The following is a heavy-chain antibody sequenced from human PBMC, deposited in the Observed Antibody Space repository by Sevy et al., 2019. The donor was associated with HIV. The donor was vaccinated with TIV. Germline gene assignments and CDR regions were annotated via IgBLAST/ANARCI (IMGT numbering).Heavy chain of an antibody. D-gene: IGHD3-10*01. CDR3: ARERESLMWFGELGY. CDR1: GFTFSDYY. J-gene: IGHJ4*02. CDR2: ISSSGSTI. Sequence: GGSLRLSCAASGFTFSDYYMTWIRQAPGKGLEWVSYISSSGSTIYYADSVKGRFTMSRDNAKNSLFLQMDSLRAEDTAVYYCARERESLMWFGELGYWGQRTLVTVSS. V-gene: IGHV3-11*01.